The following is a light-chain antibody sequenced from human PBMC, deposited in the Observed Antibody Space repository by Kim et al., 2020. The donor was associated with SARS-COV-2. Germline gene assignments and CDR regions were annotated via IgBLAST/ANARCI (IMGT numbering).Light chain of an antibody. CDR2: GAS. V-gene: IGKV3-20*01. CDR3: QQYGSSPLT. CDR1: HSVSSSY. Sequence: EIVLTQSPVTVSLCPGDRASLSCRASHSVSSSYLAWYQQKPGQAPRLLIYGASSRATGIPDRFSGSGSRTDFTLTISRLEPEDVAVYYCQQYGSSPLTFGGGTKVDIK. J-gene: IGKJ4*01.